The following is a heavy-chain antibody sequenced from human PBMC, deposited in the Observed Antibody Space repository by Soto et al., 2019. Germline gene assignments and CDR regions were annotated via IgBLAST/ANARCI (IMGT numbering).Heavy chain of an antibody. CDR3: ARDGHFALRGHRFRFAF. CDR1: GYRFTTHY. J-gene: IGHJ1*01. D-gene: IGHD5-18*01. CDR2: MNVDTGGT. V-gene: IGHV1-2*06. Sequence: GSSVKVSCKASGYRFTTHYIHWVRQAPGQGLEWMGRMNVDTGGTTYAHKFQGRVTMTRDTSIRTAYLEVSSVKSDDTAMYYCARDGHFALRGHRFRFAFWGQRTMVPVSS.